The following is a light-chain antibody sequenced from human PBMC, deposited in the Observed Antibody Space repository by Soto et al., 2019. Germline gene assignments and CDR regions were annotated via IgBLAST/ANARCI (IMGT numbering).Light chain of an antibody. CDR1: QDIDHF. Sequence: DIQMTQSPSSLSASVGDRVTITCQASQDIDHFLNWYQQKSGKAPKRLIYDASNLDTGVPSRFTGAVSGTDFLLTISRLQPEDVATYYCQQYNNLPYTFGQGTKLAIK. V-gene: IGKV1-33*01. J-gene: IGKJ2*01. CDR3: QQYNNLPYT. CDR2: DAS.